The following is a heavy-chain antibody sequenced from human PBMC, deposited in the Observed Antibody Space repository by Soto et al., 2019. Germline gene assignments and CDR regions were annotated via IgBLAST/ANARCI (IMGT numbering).Heavy chain of an antibody. Sequence: EVQLVESGGGLVQPGWSLRLSCAASGFTFSNYWMSWVRQTPGKGLEWVANIKGDGSATYHPDSVKGLFTISRDNAQISLYLQMNSLRAEDTAVYYCARDIVVLVGATEVSDYWGQGTLVTVSS. V-gene: IGHV3-7*01. CDR2: IKGDGSAT. CDR1: GFTFSNYW. J-gene: IGHJ4*02. CDR3: ARDIVVLVGATEVSDY. D-gene: IGHD2-15*01.